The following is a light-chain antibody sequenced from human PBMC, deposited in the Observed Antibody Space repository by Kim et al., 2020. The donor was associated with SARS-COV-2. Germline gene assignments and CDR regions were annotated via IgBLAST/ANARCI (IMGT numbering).Light chain of an antibody. CDR3: GSWDISLNVV. CDR2: DNN. CDR1: STNIGCNV. Sequence: PGKQVAIPCYEISTNIGCNVVSWSQQVPGTAPKLLIYDNNRRPPGIPDRFSGSKSDTSATLGITGLQTGDEADYYCGSWDISLNVVFGGGTKVTVL. J-gene: IGLJ2*01. V-gene: IGLV1-51*01.